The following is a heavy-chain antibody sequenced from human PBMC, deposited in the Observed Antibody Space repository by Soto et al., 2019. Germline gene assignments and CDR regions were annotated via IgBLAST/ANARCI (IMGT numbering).Heavy chain of an antibody. J-gene: IGHJ4*02. CDR1: GFSLSTSGVG. Sequence: SCPTLVNPTQTLTLTCTFSGFSLSTSGVGVGWIRQPPGKALEWLALIYWNDDKRYSPSLKSRLTITKDTSKNQVVLTMTNMDPVDTATYYCAHARYSYGQRPRYFDYWGQGTLVTVSS. CDR2: IYWNDDK. D-gene: IGHD5-18*01. V-gene: IGHV2-5*01. CDR3: AHARYSYGQRPRYFDY.